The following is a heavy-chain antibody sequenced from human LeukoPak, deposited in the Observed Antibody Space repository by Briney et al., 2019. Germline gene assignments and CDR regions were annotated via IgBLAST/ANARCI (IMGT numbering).Heavy chain of an antibody. CDR2: ISGPAGSW. Sequence: GGSLRLSCAASGFTFSKYAMSWVRHAPGNGLGWVSAISGPAGSWNYADVVKGRFTISRDNSKNTLFLKMNSLSHEDTAIYYCAKKVGLVSAPLYYFDVWGQGTLVTVSS. CDR1: GFTFSKYA. J-gene: IGHJ4*02. CDR3: AKKVGLVSAPLYYFDV. D-gene: IGHD5/OR15-5a*01. V-gene: IGHV3-23*01.